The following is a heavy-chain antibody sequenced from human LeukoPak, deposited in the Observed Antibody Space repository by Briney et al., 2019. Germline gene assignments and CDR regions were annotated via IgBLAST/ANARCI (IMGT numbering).Heavy chain of an antibody. CDR3: ARDLVYSSGWYAGELDH. J-gene: IGHJ4*02. Sequence: PGGSLRLSCSASGFAFSSDAMHWVRQAPGRGLEWLAVISYDGSNEDYAESVRGRFTISRDHSKSTLFLQMNSLRPEDTGVYYCARDLVYSSGWYAGELDHWGLGTLVIVSS. CDR1: GFAFSSDA. V-gene: IGHV3-30*04. D-gene: IGHD6-19*01. CDR2: ISYDGSNE.